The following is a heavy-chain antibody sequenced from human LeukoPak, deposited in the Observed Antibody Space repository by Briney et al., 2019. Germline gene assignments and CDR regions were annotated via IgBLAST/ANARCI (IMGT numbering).Heavy chain of an antibody. CDR2: IYYSGST. Sequence: SETLSLTCTVSGGSISSSSYYWGWIRQPPGKGLEWIESIYYSGSTYYNPSLKSRVTISVDTSKNQFSLKLSSVTAADTAVYYCAGAGRGDAFDIWGQGTMVTVSS. V-gene: IGHV4-39*07. CDR1: GGSISSSSYY. CDR3: AGAGRGDAFDI. J-gene: IGHJ3*02. D-gene: IGHD3-10*01.